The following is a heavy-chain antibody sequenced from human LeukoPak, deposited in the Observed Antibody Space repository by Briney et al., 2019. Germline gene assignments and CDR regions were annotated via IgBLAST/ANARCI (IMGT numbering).Heavy chain of an antibody. D-gene: IGHD5-18*01. CDR2: ISTYDGNA. CDR1: GYSFTSYG. CDR3: ARAPSGFTYGPGDH. J-gene: IGHJ4*02. Sequence: ASVKVSCKASGYSFTSYGITWVRQAPGQRLEWMGWISTYDGNANYAQKLQGRVTMTTDTSTITAYMELRSLRSDDTAVYYCARAPSGFTYGPGDHWGQGTLVTVSS. V-gene: IGHV1-18*01.